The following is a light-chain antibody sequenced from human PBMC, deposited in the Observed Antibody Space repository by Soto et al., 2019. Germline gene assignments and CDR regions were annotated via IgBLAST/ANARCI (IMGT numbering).Light chain of an antibody. J-gene: IGLJ3*02. CDR3: AAWDDSLNGWV. Sequence: QSVLTQPPSASGTPGQRVTISCSGSSSNLGSYTLNWYQQVPGTAPKLLIYNNNERPSGVPDRFSVSKSGTSASLAISGLQSEEEAEYHCAAWDDSLNGWVFGGGTQLPVL. CDR1: SSNLGSYT. CDR2: NNN. V-gene: IGLV1-44*01.